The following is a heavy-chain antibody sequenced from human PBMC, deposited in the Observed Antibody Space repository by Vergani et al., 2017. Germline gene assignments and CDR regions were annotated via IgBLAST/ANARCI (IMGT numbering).Heavy chain of an antibody. V-gene: IGHV3-23*01. CDR1: GFTFIMHA. D-gene: IGHD6-19*01. Sequence: EVPLLESGGDLVQPGGSLRLSCAASGFTFIMHAMSWVRQAPGKGLEWGSTLSASDRRTHFADSVKGRFTITRDNSKNTLFLHMNSLRPDDTAVYYCAKVGRSEVAGTFCAFDVWGQGTMVTVSS. J-gene: IGHJ3*01. CDR2: LSASDRRT. CDR3: AKVGRSEVAGTFCAFDV.